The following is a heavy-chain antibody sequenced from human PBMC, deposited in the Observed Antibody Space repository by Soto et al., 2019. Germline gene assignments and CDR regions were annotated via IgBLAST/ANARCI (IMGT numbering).Heavy chain of an antibody. CDR1: GYTLTELS. CDR2: FDPEDGET. CDR3: ATDRLSVEPGRFDY. Sequence: ASVKVSCEVSGYTLTELSMHWVRQAPGKGLEWMGGFDPEDGETIYAQKFQGRVTMTEDTSTDTAYMELSSLRSEDTAVYYCATDRLSVEPGRFDYWGQGTLVTVSS. V-gene: IGHV1-24*01. D-gene: IGHD6-6*01. J-gene: IGHJ4*02.